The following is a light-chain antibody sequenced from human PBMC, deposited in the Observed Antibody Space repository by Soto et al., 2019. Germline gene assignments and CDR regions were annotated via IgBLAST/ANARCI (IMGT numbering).Light chain of an antibody. CDR2: DPS. Sequence: DIPMTQSPSTLSASVGDRVTITCRASQSISSWLAWYQQKPGKAPKLLIYDPSSLESGVPSRFSGSGSGTEFTLTISSLQPDDFATYYCQQYNSYPGTFGQGTKVEIK. J-gene: IGKJ1*01. CDR3: QQYNSYPGT. V-gene: IGKV1-5*01. CDR1: QSISSW.